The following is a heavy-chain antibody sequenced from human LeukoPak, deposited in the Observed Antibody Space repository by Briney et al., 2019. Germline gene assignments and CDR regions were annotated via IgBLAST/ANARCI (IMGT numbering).Heavy chain of an antibody. J-gene: IGHJ4*02. CDR3: AREYYDILTGSQGMDY. CDR1: GGSISSYY. D-gene: IGHD3-9*01. V-gene: IGHV4-59*01. CDR2: IYYSGST. Sequence: SETLSLTCTVSGGSISSYYWSWIRQPPGKGLEWIGYIYYSGSTNYNPSLKSRVTISVDTSKNQFSLKLSSVTAADTAVYYCAREYYDILTGSQGMDYWGQGTLVTVSS.